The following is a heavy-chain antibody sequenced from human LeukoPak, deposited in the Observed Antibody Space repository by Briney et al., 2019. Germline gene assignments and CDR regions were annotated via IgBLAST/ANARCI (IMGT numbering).Heavy chain of an antibody. CDR1: GFTFSSYW. V-gene: IGHV3-7*01. J-gene: IGHJ6*02. CDR2: IKQDGSEK. D-gene: IGHD1-1*01. CDR3: ARWGKSRGIKSTPDYGMDV. Sequence: GGSLRLSCAASGFTFSSYWMSWVRQAPGKGLELVANIKQDGSEKYYVDSVKGRFTISRDNAKNSLYLQMNSLRAEDTAVYYCARWGKSRGIKSTPDYGMDVWGQGTTVTVSS.